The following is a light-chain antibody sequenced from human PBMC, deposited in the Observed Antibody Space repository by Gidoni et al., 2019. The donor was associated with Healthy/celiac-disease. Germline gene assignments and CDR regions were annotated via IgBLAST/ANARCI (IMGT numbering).Light chain of an antibody. V-gene: IGLV3-1*01. J-gene: IGLJ2*01. CDR3: QAWDSSSVV. Sequence: SYELTQPPPVSVSPGQTASITCSGDKLGDKYACWYQQIPGQPHVLVIYQDSKRPSGIPERFSGSNSGNTATLTSGGTQAMDEADYYCQAWDSSSVVFGGGTKLTVL. CDR2: QDS. CDR1: KLGDKY.